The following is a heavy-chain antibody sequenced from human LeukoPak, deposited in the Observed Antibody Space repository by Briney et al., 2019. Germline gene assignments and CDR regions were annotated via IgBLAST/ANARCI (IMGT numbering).Heavy chain of an antibody. Sequence: SETLSLTCAVYGGSFSGYYWSWIRQPPGKGLEWIGEINHSGSTNYNPSLKSRVTISVDKSKKQFSLKLRSVTAEDTAVYHCARRGNFWRNGYFDYWGQGTLVTVSS. CDR1: GGSFSGYY. D-gene: IGHD3-3*01. J-gene: IGHJ4*02. V-gene: IGHV4-34*01. CDR3: ARRGNFWRNGYFDY. CDR2: INHSGST.